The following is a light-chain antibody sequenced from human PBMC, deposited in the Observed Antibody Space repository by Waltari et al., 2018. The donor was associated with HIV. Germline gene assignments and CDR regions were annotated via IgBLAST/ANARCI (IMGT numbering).Light chain of an antibody. CDR1: SRHSSYA. J-gene: IGLJ3*02. CDR2: LNSDGSY. CDR3: QTWGTGIQV. Sequence: QLVVTQSPSASASLGASVKFTCTLSSRHSSYALAWHQQQPEKAPRYLMKLNSDGSYIRGDGIPDRFSGASSGAERYLTISSLQSEDEADYDCQTWGTGIQVFGGGTKLTVL. V-gene: IGLV4-69*01.